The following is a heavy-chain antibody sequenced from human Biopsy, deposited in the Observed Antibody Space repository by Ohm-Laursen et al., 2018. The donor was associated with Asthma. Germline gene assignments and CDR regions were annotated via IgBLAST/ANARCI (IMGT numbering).Heavy chain of an antibody. D-gene: IGHD3-3*01. Sequence: GSLRLSCAASGFTFSNYSMNWVRQAPGKGLEWVSYISSSSSTIYYADSVKGRFTISRDNAKNSLYLQMNSLRDEDTAVYYCARMITIFGVVSRGMDVWGQGTTVTVSS. CDR1: GFTFSNYS. CDR3: ARMITIFGVVSRGMDV. J-gene: IGHJ6*02. CDR2: ISSSSSTI. V-gene: IGHV3-48*02.